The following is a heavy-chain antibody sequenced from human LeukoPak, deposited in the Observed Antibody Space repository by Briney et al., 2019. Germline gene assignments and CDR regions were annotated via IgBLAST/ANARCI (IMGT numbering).Heavy chain of an antibody. CDR3: ANGCDYCSGGSCRQHRCAFDI. Sequence: PRGSLRLSCAASGFTFSSYGMHWVREAPGKRLERGAVIWYDGSNKYYADSVKGRFTISRDNSKNTLYLQMNSLRAEDTAVYYCANGCDYCSGGSCRQHRCAFDIWGQGTMVTVSS. CDR2: IWYDGSNK. CDR1: GFTFSSYG. J-gene: IGHJ3*02. D-gene: IGHD2-15*01. V-gene: IGHV3-30*02.